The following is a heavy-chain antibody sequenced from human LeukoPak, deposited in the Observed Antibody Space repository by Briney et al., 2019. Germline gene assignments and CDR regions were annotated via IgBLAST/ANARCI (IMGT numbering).Heavy chain of an antibody. CDR3: ARSYSGIYSFFDY. J-gene: IGHJ4*02. CDR1: GFTFSSYA. CDR2: ISYDGSNK. D-gene: IGHD1-26*01. Sequence: GRSLRLSCAASGFTFSSYAMLWVRQAPGKGLEWVPVISYDGSNKYYADSVKGRFTISRDNSKNTLYLQMNSLRAEDTAVYYCARSYSGIYSFFDYWGQGTLVTVSS. V-gene: IGHV3-30-3*01.